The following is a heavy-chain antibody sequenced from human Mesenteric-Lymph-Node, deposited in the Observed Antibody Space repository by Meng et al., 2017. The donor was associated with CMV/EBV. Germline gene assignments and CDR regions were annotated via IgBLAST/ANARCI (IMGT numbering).Heavy chain of an antibody. CDR1: GFTFSSYA. CDR2: IVGSGSST. J-gene: IGHJ6*02. V-gene: IGHV3-23*01. D-gene: IGHD2-2*01. CDR3: ANRKQGVPAAIYYYTMDV. Sequence: GESLKISCAASGFTFSSYAMTWVRQAPGKGLEWVSSIVGSGSSTYYADSVKGRFTVSRDNSKDTLYLEMSSLRSDDTGVYYCANRKQGVPAAIYYYTMDVWGQGTTVTVSS.